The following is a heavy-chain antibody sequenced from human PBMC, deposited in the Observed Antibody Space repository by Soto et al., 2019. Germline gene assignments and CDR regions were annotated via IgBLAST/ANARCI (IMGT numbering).Heavy chain of an antibody. J-gene: IGHJ4*02. Sequence: GASVKVSCKASGGTFSSYAISWVRQAPGQGLEWMGGITPIFGTANYAQKFQGRVTITADKSTSTAYMELSSLRSEDTAVYYCARPYYYDSSGYYFDYWGQGTLVTVSS. CDR3: ARPYYYDSSGYYFDY. CDR2: ITPIFGTA. D-gene: IGHD3-22*01. V-gene: IGHV1-69*06. CDR1: GGTFSSYA.